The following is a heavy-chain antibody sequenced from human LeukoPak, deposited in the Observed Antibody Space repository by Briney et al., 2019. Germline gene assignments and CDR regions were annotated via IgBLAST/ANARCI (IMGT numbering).Heavy chain of an antibody. Sequence: ASVKVSCKASGYTFTGYYMHWVRQAPGQGLEWMGWINPNSGGTNYAQKFQGRVTMTRDTSISTAYMELSRLRSDDTAVYYCARDRLVVVVAADCWGQGTLVTVSS. CDR3: ARDRLVVVVAADC. D-gene: IGHD2-15*01. CDR2: INPNSGGT. J-gene: IGHJ4*02. CDR1: GYTFTGYY. V-gene: IGHV1-2*02.